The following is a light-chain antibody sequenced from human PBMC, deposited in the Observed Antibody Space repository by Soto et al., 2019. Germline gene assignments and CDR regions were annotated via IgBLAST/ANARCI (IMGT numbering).Light chain of an antibody. CDR2: DNN. J-gene: IGLJ1*01. Sequence: QSVLTQPPSVSAAPGQKVTISCSGRGSNIGNNYVSWYQQLPGTAPKLLIYDNNKRPSGIPDRFSGSKSGTSATLGITGLQTGDEADYYCGTWDSSLSAFVFGTGTKLTVL. CDR3: GTWDSSLSAFV. V-gene: IGLV1-51*01. CDR1: GSNIGNNY.